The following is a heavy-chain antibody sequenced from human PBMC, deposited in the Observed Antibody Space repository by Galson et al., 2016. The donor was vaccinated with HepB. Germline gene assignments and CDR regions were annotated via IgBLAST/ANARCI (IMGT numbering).Heavy chain of an antibody. D-gene: IGHD1-7*01. J-gene: IGHJ6*02. CDR3: ARDKPEGLETWKYVFGGSYYYGLDV. CDR2: TSGDGKT. V-gene: IGHV1-18*01. CDR1: GYTFTSYV. Sequence: SVKVSCKASGYTFTSYVICWVRQAPGQGLEWLGSTSGDGKTKYAQKFQGRVTMTTDTSATTAYMELRSLRADDTAVYYCARDKPEGLETWKYVFGGSYYYGLDVWGQGTAVKVSS.